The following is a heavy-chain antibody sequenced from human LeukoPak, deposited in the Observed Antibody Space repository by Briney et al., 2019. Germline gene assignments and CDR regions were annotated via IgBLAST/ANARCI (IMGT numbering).Heavy chain of an antibody. Sequence: GGSLRLSCAASGFTFCSYAMHWVRQAPGKGLEWVGLVSYDGGNTYYGDSVRGRFSTSRDNSKHTVYLQMNSPRADDSAVYYCVRDVGVGTGIYYYFDYWGQGTLVTVSS. CDR3: VRDVGVGTGIYYYFDY. J-gene: IGHJ4*02. V-gene: IGHV3-33*01. D-gene: IGHD2-8*02. CDR1: GFTFCSYA. CDR2: VSYDGGNT.